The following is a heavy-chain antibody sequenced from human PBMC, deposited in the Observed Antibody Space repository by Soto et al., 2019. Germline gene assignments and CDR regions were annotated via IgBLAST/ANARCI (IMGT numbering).Heavy chain of an antibody. CDR1: GYAFTGYA. D-gene: IGHD6-13*01. CDR2: INTDTGDT. CDR3: ARGWSSSWYPFDY. Sequence: VQVSCKASGYAFTGYAINCVRQAPGEKLEWMGWINTDTGDTEYSQKFQGRVTITRDTSASTAYMDLSSLTSDDMAFYYCARGWSSSWYPFDYWGQGTLVTVSS. J-gene: IGHJ4*02. V-gene: IGHV1-3*04.